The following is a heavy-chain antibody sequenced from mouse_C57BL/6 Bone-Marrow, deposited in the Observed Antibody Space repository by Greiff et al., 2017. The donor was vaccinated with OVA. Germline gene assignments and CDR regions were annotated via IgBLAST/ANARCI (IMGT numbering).Heavy chain of an antibody. CDR3: SIYYGNYFDY. D-gene: IGHD2-1*01. Sequence: VQLKESGGGLVQPGGSMKLSCVASGFTFSNYWMNWVRQSPEKGLEWVAQIRLKSDNYATHYAESVKGRFTISRDDSKSSVYLQMNNLRAEDTGIYYCSIYYGNYFDYWGQGTTLTVSS. CDR2: IRLKSDNYAT. CDR1: GFTFSNYW. V-gene: IGHV6-3*01. J-gene: IGHJ2*01.